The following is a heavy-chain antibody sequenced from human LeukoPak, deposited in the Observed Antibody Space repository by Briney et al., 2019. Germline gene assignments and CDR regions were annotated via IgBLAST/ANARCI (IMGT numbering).Heavy chain of an antibody. Sequence: PGGSLRLSCAASGFAFSSYAISWVRQAPGQGLEWMGGIIPIFGTANYAQKFQGRVTITAAESTSTAYMELSSLRSEDTAVYYCARGVGGSSSCDYWGQGTLVTVSS. J-gene: IGHJ4*02. D-gene: IGHD6-6*01. CDR3: ARGVGGSSSCDY. V-gene: IGHV1-69*01. CDR1: GFAFSSYA. CDR2: IIPIFGTA.